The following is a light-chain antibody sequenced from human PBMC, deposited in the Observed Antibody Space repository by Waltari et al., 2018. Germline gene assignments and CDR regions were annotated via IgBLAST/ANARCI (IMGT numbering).Light chain of an antibody. CDR1: QSLVHSDGNTD. CDR3: MQAAHWPQT. V-gene: IGKV2-30*02. J-gene: IGKJ1*01. CDR2: KIS. Sequence: DVVMTQSPLSLSVTLGQTASLSCRSSQSLVHSDGNTDLNWFHQRPGQSPRLLIYKISNREYGVPDRFSGSGSGTAFTPKITRVEAEDVGVYYCMQAAHWPQTFGQGTKVEIK.